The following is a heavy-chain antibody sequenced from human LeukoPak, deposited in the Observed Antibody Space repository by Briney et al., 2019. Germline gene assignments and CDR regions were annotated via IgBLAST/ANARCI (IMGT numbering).Heavy chain of an antibody. CDR1: GFTFSSYA. V-gene: IGHV3-23*01. CDR3: ANVYYDILTGYYRIEYFQH. D-gene: IGHD3-9*01. CDR2: ISGSGGST. J-gene: IGHJ1*01. Sequence: PGGSLRLSCAASGFTFSSYAMSWVRQAPGKGLEWVSAISGSGGSTYYADSVKGRFTISRDNSKNTLYLQMNSLRAEDTAVYYCANVYYDILTGYYRIEYFQHWGQGTLVTVSS.